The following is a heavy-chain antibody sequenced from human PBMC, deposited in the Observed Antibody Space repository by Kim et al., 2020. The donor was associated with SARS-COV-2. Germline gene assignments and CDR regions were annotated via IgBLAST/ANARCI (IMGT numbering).Heavy chain of an antibody. J-gene: IGHJ3*02. CDR3: ARVRGTYGSGSSYDGFDI. V-gene: IGHV4-4*06. Sequence: KSRVTMSVDTAKNQFSLRLSSVTAADTALYYCARVRGTYGSGSSYDGFDIWGQGTMVTVSS. D-gene: IGHD3-10*01.